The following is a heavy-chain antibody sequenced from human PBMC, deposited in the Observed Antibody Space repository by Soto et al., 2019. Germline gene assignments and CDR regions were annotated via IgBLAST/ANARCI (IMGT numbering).Heavy chain of an antibody. J-gene: IGHJ3*02. CDR1: GYNFTSYG. D-gene: IGHD3-22*01. CDR3: ALTYYYDSSGYYRPGAFDI. V-gene: IGHV1-18*04. CDR2: ISAYNGTT. Sequence: GASVKVSCKASGYNFTSYGISWERQDPGKGLEWMGWISAYNGTTNYAQKLQRGVTMTTDTSTSTAYMELRSLRTDDTAVYYCALTYYYDSSGYYRPGAFDIWGQGTMVTVSS.